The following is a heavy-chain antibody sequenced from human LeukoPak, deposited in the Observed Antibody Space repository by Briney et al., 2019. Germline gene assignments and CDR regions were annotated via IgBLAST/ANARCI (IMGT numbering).Heavy chain of an antibody. CDR2: IYSGGSI. V-gene: IGHV3-53*01. D-gene: IGHD3-9*01. CDR3: ARSYYDIFTGSRPEYFQH. J-gene: IGHJ1*01. Sequence: GGSLRLSCAASGFTVSSNYMSWVRQAPGKGLEWVSVIYSGGSIYYADSVKGRFTISRDNSKNTLHLQMNSLRADDLSVTYYARSYYDIFTGSRPEYFQHWGQGTLVTVSS. CDR1: GFTVSSNY.